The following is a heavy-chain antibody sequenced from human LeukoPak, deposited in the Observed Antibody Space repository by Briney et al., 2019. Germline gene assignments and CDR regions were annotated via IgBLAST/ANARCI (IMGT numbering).Heavy chain of an antibody. CDR2: VHYSGSI. CDR1: GGSISSYY. Sequence: SETLSLTCTVSGGSISSYYWSWIRQPPGKGLEWIGSVHYSGSIYYNPSLKSRATLSVDTSKNEFSLRLTSVTAADTALYFCTVVANYYDRNTAYFIDYWGQGTLVTVSS. D-gene: IGHD3-22*01. V-gene: IGHV4-59*04. CDR3: TVVANYYDRNTAYFIDY. J-gene: IGHJ4*02.